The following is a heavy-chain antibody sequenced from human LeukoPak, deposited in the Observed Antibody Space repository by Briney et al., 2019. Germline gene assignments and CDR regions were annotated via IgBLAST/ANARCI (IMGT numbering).Heavy chain of an antibody. V-gene: IGHV3-20*04. CDR1: GFTFDDYG. J-gene: IGHJ4*02. CDR2: INWNGGST. Sequence: GGSLRLSCAAYGFTFDDYGMSWVRQAPGKGLEWVSGINWNGGSTGYADSVKGRFTISRDNAKNSLYLQMNSLRAEDTALYYCARLSYYGSGSYYSHAPFDYWGQGTLVTVSS. D-gene: IGHD3-10*01. CDR3: ARLSYYGSGSYYSHAPFDY.